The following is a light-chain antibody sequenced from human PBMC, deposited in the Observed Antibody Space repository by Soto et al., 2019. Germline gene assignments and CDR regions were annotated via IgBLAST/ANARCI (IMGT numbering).Light chain of an antibody. CDR2: EVN. CDR3: SSYAGSSNV. V-gene: IGLV2-8*01. J-gene: IGLJ1*01. CDR1: SSDVGGYNY. Sequence: QSVLTQPPSASGSPGQSVAISFTGTSSDVGGYNYVSWYQQHPGKAPKLMIYEVNKRPSGVPDRFSGSKSGSTASLTVSGLQAEDEADYYCSSYAGSSNVFGTGTKVTVL.